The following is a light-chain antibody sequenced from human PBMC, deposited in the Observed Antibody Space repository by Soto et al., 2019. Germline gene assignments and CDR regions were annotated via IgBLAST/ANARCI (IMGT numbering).Light chain of an antibody. CDR3: QQRRDWPPIP. CDR1: QSIGSY. J-gene: IGKJ5*01. V-gene: IGKV3-11*01. CDR2: DSS. Sequence: ETVLTQSPATLSLSPGERATLSCRASQSIGSYLAWYQKKPGQAPRLLVYDSSSRATGIPARFSGSGSGTDFTLPISSLEPEDFAVYSCQQRRDWPPIPFGQGTRLEIK.